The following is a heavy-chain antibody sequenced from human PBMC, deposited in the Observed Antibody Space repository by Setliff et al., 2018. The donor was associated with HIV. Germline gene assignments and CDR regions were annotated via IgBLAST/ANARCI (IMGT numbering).Heavy chain of an antibody. V-gene: IGHV4-34*01. D-gene: IGHD3-3*01. CDR2: INHSGSA. CDR1: GGSFSGYY. Sequence: LSLTCAVYGGSFSGYYWSWIRQPPGKGLGWIGEINHSGSANYNPSLKSRLTISVDTSKNQFSLKLSSVTAADTAVYYCASSQGYDFWSGPTGYYMDVWGKGTTVTVSS. CDR3: ASSQGYDFWSGPTGYYMDV. J-gene: IGHJ6*03.